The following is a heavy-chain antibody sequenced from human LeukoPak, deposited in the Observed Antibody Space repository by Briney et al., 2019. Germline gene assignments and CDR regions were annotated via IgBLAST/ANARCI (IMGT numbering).Heavy chain of an antibody. J-gene: IGHJ4*02. CDR3: AKVVAVAGRIFFDY. CDR2: IRSGSRTT. D-gene: IGHD6-19*01. CDR1: GFTFSSHS. Sequence: GGSLRLSCVASGFTFSSHSLNWVRQAPGRGLEWISHIRSGSRTTYYADAVKGRFTISRDDAKNSLFLQMNSLRGEDTGVYYCAKVVAVAGRIFFDYWGQGTLVTVSS. V-gene: IGHV3-48*01.